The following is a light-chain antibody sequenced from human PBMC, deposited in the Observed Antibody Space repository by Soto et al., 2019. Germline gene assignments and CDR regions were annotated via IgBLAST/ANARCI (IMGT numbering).Light chain of an antibody. CDR1: SSDVGGYNY. J-gene: IGLJ2*01. V-gene: IGLV2-14*01. CDR2: EVS. Sequence: QSALTQPASVSGSPGQSITISCTGTSSDVGGYNYVSWYQQHPGKAPKFMIYEVSKRPSGVSNRFSGSKSGNTASLTISGLQAEDEAYYYCSSYTTSSTLVFGGGTQLTVL. CDR3: SSYTTSSTLV.